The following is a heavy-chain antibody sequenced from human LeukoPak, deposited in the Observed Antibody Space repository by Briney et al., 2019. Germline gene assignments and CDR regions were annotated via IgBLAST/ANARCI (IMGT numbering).Heavy chain of an antibody. J-gene: IGHJ4*02. Sequence: GASVKVSCKASGYTFTGYYMHWVRQAPGQGLEWMGRINPNSGGTNYAQKFQGRVTMTRDTSISTAYMELSRLRSDDTAVYYCAMQKLYDSSGWSDYWGQGTLVTVSS. V-gene: IGHV1-2*06. CDR2: INPNSGGT. CDR1: GYTFTGYY. D-gene: IGHD3-22*01. CDR3: AMQKLYDSSGWSDY.